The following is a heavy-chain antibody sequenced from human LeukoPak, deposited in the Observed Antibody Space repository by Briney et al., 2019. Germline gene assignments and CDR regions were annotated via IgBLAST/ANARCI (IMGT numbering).Heavy chain of an antibody. CDR3: ARGAYSYGSNWFDP. V-gene: IGHV3-21*06. Sequence: GGSLRLSCAASGFTFSSYSMNWVRQAPGKGLEWVSSISSSSSYIYYADSVKGRFTISRDNAKNSQHLQMNSLRAEDTAVYYCARGAYSYGSNWFDPWGQGTLVTVSS. J-gene: IGHJ5*02. CDR1: GFTFSSYS. D-gene: IGHD5-18*01. CDR2: ISSSSSYI.